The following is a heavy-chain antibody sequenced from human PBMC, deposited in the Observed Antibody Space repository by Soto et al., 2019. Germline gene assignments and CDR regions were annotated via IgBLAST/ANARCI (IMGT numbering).Heavy chain of an antibody. CDR2: IIPIFGTA. V-gene: IGHV1-69*01. CDR3: ARGVENHDILTGPRPERAFDS. Sequence: QVQLVQSGAEVKKPGSSVKVSCKASGGTFSSYAISWVRQAPGHGLEWMGGIIPIFGTANYAQKFQGRVTITADESTSSAYMELSSLRSEDTAVYYCARGVENHDILTGPRPERAFDSWGQGTMVTVSS. D-gene: IGHD3-9*01. CDR1: GGTFSSYA. J-gene: IGHJ3*02.